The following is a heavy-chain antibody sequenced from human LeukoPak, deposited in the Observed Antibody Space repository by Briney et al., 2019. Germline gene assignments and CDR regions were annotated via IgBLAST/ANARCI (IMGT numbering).Heavy chain of an antibody. J-gene: IGHJ4*02. D-gene: IGHD1-14*01. CDR2: ISYDGSNK. CDR1: GFTFSSYG. CDR3: AKSPPANRDGDY. Sequence: GGSLRLSCAAPGFTFSSYGMHWVRQAPGKGLEWVAVISYDGSNKYYADSVKGRFTISRDNSKNTLYLQMNSLRAEDTAVYYCAKSPPANRDGDYWGQGTLVTVSS. V-gene: IGHV3-30*18.